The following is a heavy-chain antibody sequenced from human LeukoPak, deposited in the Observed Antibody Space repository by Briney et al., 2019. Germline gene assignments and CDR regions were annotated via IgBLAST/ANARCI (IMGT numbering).Heavy chain of an antibody. CDR3: AKSRLYSSSYFDY. CDR2: ISWNSGSI. Sequence: LRLSCAAPGFTFDDYAMHWVRQAPGKGLEWVSGISWNSGSIGYADSVKGRFTISRDNAKNSLYLQMSSLRAEDTALYYCAKSRLYSSSYFDYWGQGTLVTVSS. D-gene: IGHD6-6*01. CDR1: GFTFDDYA. J-gene: IGHJ4*02. V-gene: IGHV3-9*01.